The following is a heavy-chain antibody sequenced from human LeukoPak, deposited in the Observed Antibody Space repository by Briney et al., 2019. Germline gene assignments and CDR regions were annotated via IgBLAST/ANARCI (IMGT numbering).Heavy chain of an antibody. J-gene: IGHJ3*02. Sequence: PSQTLSLTCTVSGGSISSGDYYWSWIRQPPGKGLEWIGYIYYSGSTYYNPSLKGRVTISVDTAKNQFFLKLSFVTAADTAVYYCAGRATVTKAFDIWGQGTMVTVSS. CDR1: GGSISSGDYY. CDR2: IYYSGST. V-gene: IGHV4-30-4*08. D-gene: IGHD4-17*01. CDR3: AGRATVTKAFDI.